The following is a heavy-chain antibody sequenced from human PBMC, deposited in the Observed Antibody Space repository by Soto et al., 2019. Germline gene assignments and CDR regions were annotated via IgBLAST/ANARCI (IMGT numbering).Heavy chain of an antibody. D-gene: IGHD6-13*01. J-gene: IGHJ4*02. V-gene: IGHV1-18*04. CDR3: ARDKLPYSSTYYFDY. CDR1: GYTFTIYG. Sequence: ASVKVSCKASGYTFTIYGISGVLQSPLQWLDWMGWISAYNGNTNYAQKLQGRVTMTTDTSTSTAYMELRSLRSDDTAVYYCARDKLPYSSTYYFDYWGQGTLVTVSS. CDR2: ISAYNGNT.